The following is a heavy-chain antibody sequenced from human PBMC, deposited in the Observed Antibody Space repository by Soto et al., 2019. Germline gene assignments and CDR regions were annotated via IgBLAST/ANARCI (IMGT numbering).Heavy chain of an antibody. J-gene: IGHJ3*02. CDR2: IYYSGST. V-gene: IGHV4-59*01. CDR1: GGSISSYY. Sequence: SETLSLTGTVSGGSISSYYCSWIRQPPWKGLEWIGYIYYSGSTNYNPSLKSRVTISVDTSKNQFSLKLSSVTAADTAVYYCARVRTGIAARRAFVSLVQGTMVTF. D-gene: IGHD6-6*01. CDR3: ARVRTGIAARRAFVS.